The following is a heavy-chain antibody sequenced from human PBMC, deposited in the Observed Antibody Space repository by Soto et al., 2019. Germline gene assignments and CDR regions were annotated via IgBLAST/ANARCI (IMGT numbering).Heavy chain of an antibody. D-gene: IGHD5-12*01. CDR3: ARDDVGNGYPRDNNWFDP. CDR2: IIPIFGTA. V-gene: IGHV1-69*01. CDR1: GGNFSSYA. J-gene: IGHJ5*02. Sequence: QVQLVQAGAEVKKPGSSVKVSCKASGGNFSSYAFSLVRKAPGQGLEWMGGIIPIFGTANFAQKFQGRVTITADESTSTAYMELSSLRSEDTAVYYCARDDVGNGYPRDNNWFDPWGQGTLVTVSS.